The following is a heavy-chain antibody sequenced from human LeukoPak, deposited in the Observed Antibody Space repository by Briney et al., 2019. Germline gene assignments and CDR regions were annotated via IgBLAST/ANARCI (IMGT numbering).Heavy chain of an antibody. Sequence: GGSLRLSCAASGFTFSNYAMSWVRQAPGKGLEWVSSISGSGDGTYYADSVKGRFTFSRDNSKNTLDLQMSSLRAEDTAVYYCARSGPYYFDYWGQGTLVTVSS. D-gene: IGHD3-10*01. V-gene: IGHV3-23*01. CDR3: ARSGPYYFDY. J-gene: IGHJ4*02. CDR1: GFTFSNYA. CDR2: ISGSGDGT.